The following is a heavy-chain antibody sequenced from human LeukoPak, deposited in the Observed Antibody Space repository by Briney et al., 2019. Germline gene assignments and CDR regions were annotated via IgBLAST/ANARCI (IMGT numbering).Heavy chain of an antibody. V-gene: IGHV1-2*02. CDR3: AKVAPGAFDY. CDR2: INPNIVVT. J-gene: IGHJ4*02. CDR1: GYTFTGYY. Sequence: ASVKVSCKASGYTFTGYYIHRVRQAPGQGLEWMGWINPNIVVTNYSQRFQGRVTMTTDTSIATAYMELRRLTSDDTAVYYCAKVAPGAFDYWGQGTLGTASS.